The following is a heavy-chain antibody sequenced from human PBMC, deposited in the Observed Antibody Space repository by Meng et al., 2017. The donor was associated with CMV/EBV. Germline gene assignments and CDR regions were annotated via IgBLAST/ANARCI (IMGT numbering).Heavy chain of an antibody. J-gene: IGHJ4*02. CDR3: RVYSSGWYYFDY. Sequence: SETLSLTCTVSGGSISSSSYYWGWIRQPPGKGLEWIGSIYYSGSTYYNPSLKSRVTISVDTSKNQFSLTLSSVTAADTAVYYCRVYSSGWYYFDYWGQGTLVTVSS. CDR1: GGSISSSSYY. D-gene: IGHD6-19*01. V-gene: IGHV4-39*07. CDR2: IYYSGST.